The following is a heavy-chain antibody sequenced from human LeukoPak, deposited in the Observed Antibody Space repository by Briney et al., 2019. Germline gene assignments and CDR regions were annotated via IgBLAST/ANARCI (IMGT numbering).Heavy chain of an antibody. D-gene: IGHD3-22*01. V-gene: IGHV1-69*13. J-gene: IGHJ5*02. Sequence: SVKVSCKASGGTFSSYAISWVRQAPGQGLEWMGGIIPIFGTADYAQKFQGRVTITADESTSTAYMELSSLRSEDTAVYYCARARNPITMIVVASNWFDPWGQGTLVTVSS. CDR3: ARARNPITMIVVASNWFDP. CDR1: GGTFSSYA. CDR2: IIPIFGTA.